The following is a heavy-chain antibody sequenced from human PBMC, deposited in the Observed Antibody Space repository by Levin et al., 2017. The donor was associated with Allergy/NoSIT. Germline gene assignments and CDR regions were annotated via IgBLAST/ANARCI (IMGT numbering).Heavy chain of an antibody. D-gene: IGHD6-19*01. CDR1: EFSFSNYA. Sequence: GGSLRLSCAASEFSFSNYAIHWVRQAPGKGLEWVAVISYDGSKKYEADSVKGRFTISRDNARNTVYLQLNSVRPDDTALYYCAREVATVPGHPPDFWGQGTLVTVSS. V-gene: IGHV3-30*04. J-gene: IGHJ4*02. CDR2: ISYDGSKK. CDR3: AREVATVPGHPPDF.